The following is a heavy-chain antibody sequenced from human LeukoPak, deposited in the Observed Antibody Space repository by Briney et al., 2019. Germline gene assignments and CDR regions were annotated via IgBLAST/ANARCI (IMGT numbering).Heavy chain of an antibody. V-gene: IGHV4-34*01. Sequence: SGSTKYNPSLKSRVTISVDTSRSRFSLKLNSATAADTAVYYCARGFLGLNGGVWGQGTTVTVSS. J-gene: IGHJ6*02. CDR3: ARGFLGLNGGV. CDR2: SGST. D-gene: IGHD1-26*01.